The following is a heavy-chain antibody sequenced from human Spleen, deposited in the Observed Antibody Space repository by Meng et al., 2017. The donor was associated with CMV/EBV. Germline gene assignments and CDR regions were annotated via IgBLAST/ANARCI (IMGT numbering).Heavy chain of an antibody. J-gene: IGHJ4*02. CDR3: ARMGTILSLVDY. V-gene: IGHV4-38-2*02. Sequence: GSLRLSCSVSDYSINNGYYWGWIRQPPGKGLEWIGGIFHSGSTYYNPSLNSRVTISLHASNNQFSLKLSSVTAADTALYYCARMGTILSLVDYWGQGTLVTVSS. CDR2: IFHSGST. D-gene: IGHD5-24*01. CDR1: DYSINNGYY.